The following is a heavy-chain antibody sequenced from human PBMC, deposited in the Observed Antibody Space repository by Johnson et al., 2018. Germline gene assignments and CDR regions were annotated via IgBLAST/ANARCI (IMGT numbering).Heavy chain of an antibody. CDR1: GGTFSSSV. Sequence: QVQLVQSGAEVKKPGSSVKVSCKASGGTFSSSVISWVRQAPGQGLEWMGGIIPLFSTASYAQKFQGRVTITADESTSTAYMELSSLRSEDTAVYYCARGSDDSSGTDAFDIWGQGTMVTVYS. D-gene: IGHD3-22*01. CDR3: ARGSDDSSGTDAFDI. V-gene: IGHV1-69*12. CDR2: IIPLFSTA. J-gene: IGHJ3*02.